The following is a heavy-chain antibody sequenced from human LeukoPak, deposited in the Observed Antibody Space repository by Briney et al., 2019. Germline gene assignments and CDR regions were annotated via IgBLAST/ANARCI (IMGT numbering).Heavy chain of an antibody. D-gene: IGHD3-3*01. J-gene: IGHJ6*02. Sequence: SETLSLTCAAYGGSFSGYYWSWIRQPPGKGLEWIGEINHSGSTNYNPSLKSRVTISVDTSKNQFSLKLSSVTAADTAVYYCARGDYDFWRGYGIDVWGQGTTVTVSS. V-gene: IGHV4-34*01. CDR1: GGSFSGYY. CDR2: INHSGST. CDR3: ARGDYDFWRGYGIDV.